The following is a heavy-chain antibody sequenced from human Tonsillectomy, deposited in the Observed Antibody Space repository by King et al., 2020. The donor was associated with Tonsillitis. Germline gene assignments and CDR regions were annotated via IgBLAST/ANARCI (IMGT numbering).Heavy chain of an antibody. D-gene: IGHD3-22*01. CDR3: ARDRDSGFSYSYGMDV. J-gene: IGHJ6*02. Sequence: VQLVESGGGVVQPGGSLRLSCAASVFTFSSYGMHCVPQSPGKGLEGVSVIWCDGSNKYCADSVKGRFTISRDNSKNTLYLQMNSLRAEDTAVYYCARDRDSGFSYSYGMDVWGQGTTVTVSS. CDR2: IWCDGSNK. CDR1: VFTFSSYG. V-gene: IGHV3-33*01.